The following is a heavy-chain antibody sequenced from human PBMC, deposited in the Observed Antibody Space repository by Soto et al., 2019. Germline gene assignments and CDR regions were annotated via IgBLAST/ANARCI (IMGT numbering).Heavy chain of an antibody. V-gene: IGHV5-51*03. CDR3: ARRGKISEGTDY. Sequence: EVQLVQSGAEVKKRGASLKISCKGSGYSFTSYLIGWVRQMPGKGLEWMGSIYPGDSDASYSPSFQGQVTISADNSISTAFQQWSGLKAAETAMYCGARRGKISEGTDYWGQGTLVTVSS. CDR2: IYPGDSDA. J-gene: IGHJ4*02. D-gene: IGHD1-1*01. CDR1: GYSFTSYL.